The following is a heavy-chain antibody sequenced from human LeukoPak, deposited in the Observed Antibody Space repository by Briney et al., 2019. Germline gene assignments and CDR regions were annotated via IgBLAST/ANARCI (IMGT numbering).Heavy chain of an antibody. V-gene: IGHV4-59*11. CDR3: ARDRGGATGTYFDY. D-gene: IGHD1-1*01. J-gene: IGHJ4*02. CDR1: GGSISSHY. CDR2: IYYSGST. Sequence: SETLSLTCTVSGGSISSHYWSWIRQPPGKGLEWIGYIYYSGSTNYNPPLKSRVTISVDTSKNQFSLKLSSVTAADTAVYYCARDRGGATGTYFDYWGQGTLVTVSS.